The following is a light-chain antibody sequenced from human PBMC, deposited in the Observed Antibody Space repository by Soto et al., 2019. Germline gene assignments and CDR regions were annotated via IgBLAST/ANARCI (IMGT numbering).Light chain of an antibody. Sequence: DIQMTQSPSTLSASIGDRVTITCRASRRVNDNLAWYQQRLGKAPNFLIYRVSILESGVPSRFSGSVFGTEFTLTISNLQSDDVATYFCQPHESYPRTFGQGTKVEIK. CDR1: RRVNDN. CDR3: QPHESYPRT. J-gene: IGKJ1*01. V-gene: IGKV1-5*03. CDR2: RVS.